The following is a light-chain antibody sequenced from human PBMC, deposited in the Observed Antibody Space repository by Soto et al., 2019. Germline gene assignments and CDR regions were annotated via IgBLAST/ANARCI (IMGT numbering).Light chain of an antibody. CDR2: AAS. Sequence: DIQMNQSPSALSASLGDRVTIXXRASQSITNYLNWYQHKPGKAPNLXIYAASTLQAGVPSRFRGSGSGTDFTLTSSSLQPEDFATYFCQQSNRSPPTFGGGTKVDIK. CDR1: QSITNY. V-gene: IGKV1-39*01. CDR3: QQSNRSPPT. J-gene: IGKJ4*02.